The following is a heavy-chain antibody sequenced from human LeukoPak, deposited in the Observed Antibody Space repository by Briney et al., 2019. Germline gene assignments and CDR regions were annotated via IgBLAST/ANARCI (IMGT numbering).Heavy chain of an antibody. V-gene: IGHV3-33*01. CDR3: ARDLNSGSYYYMDV. J-gene: IGHJ6*03. D-gene: IGHD1-26*01. CDR2: IWYDGSNK. Sequence: GGSLRLSCAASVFTFSSYGMHWVRQAPGKGREWVAVIWYDGSNKYYADSVKGRFTISRDNSKNTLYLQMNSLRAEDTAVYYCARDLNSGSYYYMDVWGKGTTVTVFS. CDR1: VFTFSSYG.